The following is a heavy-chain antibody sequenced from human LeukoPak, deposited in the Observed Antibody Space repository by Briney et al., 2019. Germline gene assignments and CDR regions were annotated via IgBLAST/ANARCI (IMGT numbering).Heavy chain of an antibody. CDR1: GFTFSSYA. Sequence: GGSLRLSCAASGFTFSSYAMSWVRQAPGKGLEWVSAISGSGGSTYYADSVKGRFTISRDNSKNTLYLQMNSLRAEDTAVYYCATPYYDILTGDVGAFDIWGQGTMVTVSS. J-gene: IGHJ3*02. CDR3: ATPYYDILTGDVGAFDI. D-gene: IGHD3-9*01. V-gene: IGHV3-23*01. CDR2: ISGSGGST.